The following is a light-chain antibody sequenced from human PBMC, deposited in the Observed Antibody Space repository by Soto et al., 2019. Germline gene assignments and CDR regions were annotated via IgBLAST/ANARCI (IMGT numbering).Light chain of an antibody. CDR1: SSDFGSYNR. J-gene: IGLJ3*02. CDR2: EVS. Sequence: QSALTQPPSVSGSPGQSVTISCTGTSSDFGSYNRVSWYQRPPGTGPKLMIYEVSNRPSGVPDRFSGSKSGNTASLTISGLQAEDEAEYYCAAWDDSLNGRVFGGGTKLTVL. V-gene: IGLV2-18*01. CDR3: AAWDDSLNGRV.